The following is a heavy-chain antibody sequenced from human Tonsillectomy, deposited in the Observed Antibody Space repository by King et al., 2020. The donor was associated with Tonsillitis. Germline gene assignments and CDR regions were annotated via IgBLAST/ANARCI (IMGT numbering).Heavy chain of an antibody. CDR3: AKEGHTYGPWDAFDI. CDR2: ISHDGSNK. J-gene: IGHJ3*02. V-gene: IGHV3-30*18. Sequence: QVQLVESGGGVVQPGRSLRLSCVATGYTFSSHGMHWVRQAPGKGLDWVADISHDGSNKYYAESVKGRFTISRDNSKKTLYLQMNSLRADDTAVYYCAKEGHTYGPWDAFDIWGQGTMVTVSS. CDR1: GYTFSSHG. D-gene: IGHD5-18*01.